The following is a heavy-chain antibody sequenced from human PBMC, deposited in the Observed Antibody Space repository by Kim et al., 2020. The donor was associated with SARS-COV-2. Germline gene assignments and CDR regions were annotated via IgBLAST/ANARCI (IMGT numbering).Heavy chain of an antibody. J-gene: IGHJ4*02. CDR2: ISGSGGST. D-gene: IGHD5-18*01. CDR1: GFTFSSYA. CDR3: AKARGITYGAFDY. V-gene: IGHV3-23*01. Sequence: GGSLRLSCAASGFTFSSYAMSWVRQAPGKGLEWVSAISGSGGSTYYADSVKGRFTISRDNSKNTLYLQMNSLRAEDTALYYCAKARGITYGAFDYWGQGTLVTVSS.